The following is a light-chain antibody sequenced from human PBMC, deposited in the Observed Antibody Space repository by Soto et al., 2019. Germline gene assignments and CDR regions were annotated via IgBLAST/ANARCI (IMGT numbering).Light chain of an antibody. V-gene: IGLV2-8*01. CDR2: EVT. CDR3: ISYAAGNNYLV. J-gene: IGLJ2*01. CDR1: TTDVGSSDY. Sequence: RSVSGSPGQSVTLSCTGATTDVGSSDYVSWYQQHPGKAPKLMIYEVTKRPSGVPDRFSGSKSGNTASLTVSGLQAEDEADYYCISYAAGNNYLVFGGGTQLTVL.